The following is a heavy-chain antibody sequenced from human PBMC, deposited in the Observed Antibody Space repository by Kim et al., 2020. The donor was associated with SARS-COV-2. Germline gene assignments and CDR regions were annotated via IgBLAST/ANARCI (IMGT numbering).Heavy chain of an antibody. CDR2: IKQDRSKK. J-gene: IGHJ1*01. CDR1: GFTISSYW. V-gene: IGHV3-7*01. D-gene: IGHD1-26*01. CDR3: VREREGAGSY. Sequence: GGSLRLSCAASGFTISSYWMTWVRQAPGKGLEWVSNIKQDRSKKYYVDSVKGRFTISRDNAKNSLYLQMNSLRVEDTAVYYCVREREGAGSYWGQCTLV.